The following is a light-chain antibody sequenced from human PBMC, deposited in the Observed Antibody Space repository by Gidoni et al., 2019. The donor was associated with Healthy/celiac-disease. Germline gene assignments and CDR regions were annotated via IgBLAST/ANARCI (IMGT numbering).Light chain of an antibody. CDR2: LGS. Sequence: DLVMTLYPLSLPVTPGEPASLACRSSQCHLHSNGYNYLDWYLQKPGQAPQLLIYLGSNRASGVPDRFSGSGSGTDFTLKISRVEAEDVGVYYCMQALQTPRTFGQGTKVEIK. CDR3: MQALQTPRT. V-gene: IGKV2-28*01. CDR1: QCHLHSNGYNY. J-gene: IGKJ1*01.